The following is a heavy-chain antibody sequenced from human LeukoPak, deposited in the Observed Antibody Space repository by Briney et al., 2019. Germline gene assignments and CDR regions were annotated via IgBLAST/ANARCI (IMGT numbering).Heavy chain of an antibody. V-gene: IGHV3-30*14. J-gene: IGHJ4*02. CDR3: ARDSITGSSHYFDY. CDR2: ISYDGRDK. D-gene: IGHD1-20*01. CDR1: GFIFSSYA. Sequence: GGSLRLSCAASGFIFSSYAMHWVRQAPGKGLEWVAFISYDGRDKSYADSVKGRFTISRDNSKNTLYLQMNSLRAEDTAVYYCARDSITGSSHYFDYWGQGTLVTVSS.